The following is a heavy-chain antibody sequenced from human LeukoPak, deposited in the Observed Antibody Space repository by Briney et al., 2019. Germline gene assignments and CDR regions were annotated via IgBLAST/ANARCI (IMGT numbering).Heavy chain of an antibody. Sequence: PGGSLRLSCAASGFTFSSCGMHWVRQAPGKGLEWVAFIRYDGSNKYYADSVKGRFTISRDNSKNTLYLQMNSLRAEDTAVYYCARTGYDFWSGPPDYWGQGTLVTVSS. D-gene: IGHD3-3*01. V-gene: IGHV3-30*02. CDR2: IRYDGSNK. CDR1: GFTFSSCG. J-gene: IGHJ4*02. CDR3: ARTGYDFWSGPPDY.